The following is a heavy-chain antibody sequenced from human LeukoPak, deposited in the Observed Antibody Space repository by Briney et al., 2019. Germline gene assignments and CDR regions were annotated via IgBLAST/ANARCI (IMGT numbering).Heavy chain of an antibody. J-gene: IGHJ4*02. V-gene: IGHV1-46*01. CDR2: INPSGGST. D-gene: IGHD4-17*01. Sequence: GASVKVSCKASGYTFTIYYIHWVRQAPGQGLDWMGIINPSGGSTSYAQKFQGRVTMTRDTSTSTVYMELSSLRSEDTAVYYCARDSADYGDYDYWGQGTLVTVSS. CDR1: GYTFTIYY. CDR3: ARDSADYGDYDY.